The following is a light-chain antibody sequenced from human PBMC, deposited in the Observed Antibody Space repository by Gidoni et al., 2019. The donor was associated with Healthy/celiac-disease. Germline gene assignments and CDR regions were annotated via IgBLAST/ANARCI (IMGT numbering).Light chain of an antibody. CDR1: QSVSRSY. V-gene: IGKV3-20*01. CDR2: GAS. CDR3: QQYGSSRT. Sequence: EIVLTQSPGTLSLSPGERATLSCRASQSVSRSYLAWYQQKPGQAPRLLIYGASSRATGIPDRFSGSGSGTDFTLTISRLEPEDFAVYYCQQYGSSRTFGQXTKVEIK. J-gene: IGKJ1*01.